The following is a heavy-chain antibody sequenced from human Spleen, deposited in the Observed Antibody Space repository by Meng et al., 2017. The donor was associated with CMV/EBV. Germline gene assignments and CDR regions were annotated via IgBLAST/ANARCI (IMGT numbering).Heavy chain of an antibody. Sequence: LSLTCAVSGGSISRDNWWSWVRQPPGKGLEWIGEIYHSGSTKYNPSLKSRVTMSIDKSKNQFSLNLSSVTAADTAVYFCARDRAVALWGQGTLVTVSS. D-gene: IGHD2-15*01. J-gene: IGHJ4*02. V-gene: IGHV4-4*01. CDR3: ARDRAVAL. CDR2: IYHSGST. CDR1: GGSISRDNW.